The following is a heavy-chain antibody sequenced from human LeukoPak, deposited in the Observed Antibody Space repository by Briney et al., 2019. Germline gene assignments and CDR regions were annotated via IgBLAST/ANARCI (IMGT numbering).Heavy chain of an antibody. V-gene: IGHV1-2*02. CDR1: GYTFTVYF. CDR3: ARELNYDSSGYYFDY. J-gene: IGHJ4*02. Sequence: ASVKVSCMASGYTFTVYFMHWVRQAPGPGLEWMGWISPNSGGTNYAQKFQGRVTMTRDTSISTAYMELSRLRSDDKAVYYCARELNYDSSGYYFDYWGQGTLVTVSS. CDR2: ISPNSGGT. D-gene: IGHD3-22*01.